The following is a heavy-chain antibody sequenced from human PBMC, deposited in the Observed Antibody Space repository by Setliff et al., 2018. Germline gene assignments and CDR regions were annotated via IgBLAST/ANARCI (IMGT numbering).Heavy chain of an antibody. V-gene: IGHV4-34*01. CDR3: ARDQTAILDF. D-gene: IGHD5-18*01. Sequence: SETLSLTCAVDGDSFSDYYWSWIRQPPGKGLEWLGSVYYTGISYSHPSLESRVTISVDTSKNQFSLRLTSVTAADTAVYFCARDQTAILDFWGHGTLVTVSS. CDR2: VYYTGIS. J-gene: IGHJ4*01. CDR1: GDSFSDYY.